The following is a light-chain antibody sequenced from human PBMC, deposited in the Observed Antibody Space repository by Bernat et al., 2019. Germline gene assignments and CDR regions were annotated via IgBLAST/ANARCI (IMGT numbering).Light chain of an antibody. CDR2: AVA. CDR1: SSDIGSYNY. V-gene: IGLV2-14*03. J-gene: IGLJ1*01. Sequence: QSALTQPASVSGSPGQSITISCIGTSSDIGSYNYVSWYQQHPGKAPNLLIYAVANRPSGVSNRFSASKSGNTASLTFSGLQAEDESDYYCSSYTRSATYVFGTGTKVTVL. CDR3: SSYTRSATYV.